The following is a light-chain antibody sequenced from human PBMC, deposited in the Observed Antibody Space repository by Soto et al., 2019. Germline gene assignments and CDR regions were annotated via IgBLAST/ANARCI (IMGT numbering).Light chain of an antibody. CDR3: QQYHFFWT. V-gene: IGKV1-5*01. CDR1: RSISTW. J-gene: IGKJ1*01. CDR2: HAS. Sequence: DIHMTQSPSTLSATVGDRVTVTCRASRSISTWLAWYQQKPGNAPKLLLPHASILESGVPSRFSGSGSGTEFTLTISSLQPDDFATYYCQQYHFFWTFGQGTKVDIK.